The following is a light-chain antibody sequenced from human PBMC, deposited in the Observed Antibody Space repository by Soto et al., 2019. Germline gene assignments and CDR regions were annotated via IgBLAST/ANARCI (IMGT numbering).Light chain of an antibody. Sequence: DIQMTQSPSSLSASVGDRVTITCRASQGIRNYLGWYQQKPGKAPKHLIYAASSLQGGVPSRFSGRGSGTEFTLTISSLQPEDFATYYCLQHNTYPLTFGQGTKVEIK. J-gene: IGKJ1*01. CDR3: LQHNTYPLT. CDR1: QGIRNY. CDR2: AAS. V-gene: IGKV1-17*01.